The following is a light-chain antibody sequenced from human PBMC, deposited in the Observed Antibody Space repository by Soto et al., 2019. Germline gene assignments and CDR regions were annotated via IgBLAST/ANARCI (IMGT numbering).Light chain of an antibody. CDR3: RSSTRSDVV. CDR1: PSDVGGSNS. Sequence: QSALTQPPSASGSPGQSVTISCTGTPSDVGGSNSVSWYQQHPGKAPNLMIYDVNKRPSGVPDRFSGSKSGNTASLTVSGLDAEDEAYYFCRSSTRSDVVFGGGTKLTVL. V-gene: IGLV2-8*01. CDR2: DVN. J-gene: IGLJ2*01.